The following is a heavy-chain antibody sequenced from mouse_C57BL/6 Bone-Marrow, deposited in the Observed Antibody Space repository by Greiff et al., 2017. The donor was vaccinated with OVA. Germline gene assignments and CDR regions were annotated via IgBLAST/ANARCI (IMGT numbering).Heavy chain of an antibody. CDR2: IRSKSNNYAT. J-gene: IGHJ4*01. Sequence: EVHLVESGGGLVQPKGSLKLSCAASGFSFNTYAMNWVRQAPGKGLEWVARIRSKSNNYATYYDDSVKDRFTISRDDSESMLYLQMNNLKTEDTAMYYGVRHAWYEAMDYWGQGTSVTVSS. D-gene: IGHD2-14*01. CDR3: VRHAWYEAMDY. V-gene: IGHV10-1*01. CDR1: GFSFNTYA.